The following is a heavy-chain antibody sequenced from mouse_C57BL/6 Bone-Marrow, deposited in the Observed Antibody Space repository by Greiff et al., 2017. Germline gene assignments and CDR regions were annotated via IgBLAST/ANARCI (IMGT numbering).Heavy chain of an antibody. CDR2: INPNNGGT. J-gene: IGHJ2*01. CDR1: GYTFTDYY. CDR3: AREYYGSSGYFDY. D-gene: IGHD1-1*01. Sequence: EVQLQQSGPELVKPGASVKISCKASGYTFTDYYMNWVKQSHGKSLEWIGDINPNNGGTSYNQKLKGKATLTVDKSSSTAYMELRSLTSEDSAVYYCAREYYGSSGYFDYWGQGTILTVSS. V-gene: IGHV1-26*01.